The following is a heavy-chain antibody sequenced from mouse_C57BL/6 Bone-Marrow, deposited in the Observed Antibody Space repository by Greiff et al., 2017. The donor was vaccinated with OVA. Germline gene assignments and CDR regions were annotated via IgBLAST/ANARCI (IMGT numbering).Heavy chain of an antibody. CDR1: GYTFTSYG. V-gene: IGHV1-81*01. D-gene: IGHD1-1*01. CDR3: ARGGVYYGSRDY. J-gene: IGHJ2*01. CDR2: IYPRSGNT. Sequence: VQLVESGAELARPGASVKLSCKASGYTFTSYGISWVKQRTGQGLEWIGEIYPRSGNTYYNEKFKGKATLTADKSSSTAYMELRSLTSEDSAVYFCARGGVYYGSRDYWGQGTTLTVSS.